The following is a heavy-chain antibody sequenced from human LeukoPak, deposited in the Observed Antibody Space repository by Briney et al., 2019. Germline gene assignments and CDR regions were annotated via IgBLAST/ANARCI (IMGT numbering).Heavy chain of an antibody. J-gene: IGHJ5*02. Sequence: ASVKVSCKASGYTFTSYGIRWVRQAPGQGLEWMGWISAYNGNTNYAQKLQGRVTITTDTSTRTAYMELSSLRSEDTAVYYCARESGGGDCYRASMCWFDPWGQGTLVTVSS. CDR2: ISAYNGNT. V-gene: IGHV1-18*01. CDR3: ARESGGGDCYRASMCWFDP. D-gene: IGHD2-21*01. CDR1: GYTFTSYG.